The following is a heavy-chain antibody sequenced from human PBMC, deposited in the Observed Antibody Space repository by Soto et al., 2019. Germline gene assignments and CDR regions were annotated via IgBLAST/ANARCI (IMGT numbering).Heavy chain of an antibody. Sequence: GGSLRLSCAPSGFTLSSYAMSWVRQAPGKGLEWVSSISGSGGSTYYADSVKGRLSISRDNSKNTLYLQLNSLRFEDTAVYYCAKDDFTDRGDDYFDYWGPGTLVTVSS. CDR3: AKDDFTDRGDDYFDY. CDR2: ISGSGGST. D-gene: IGHD2-21*02. V-gene: IGHV3-23*01. J-gene: IGHJ4*02. CDR1: GFTLSSYA.